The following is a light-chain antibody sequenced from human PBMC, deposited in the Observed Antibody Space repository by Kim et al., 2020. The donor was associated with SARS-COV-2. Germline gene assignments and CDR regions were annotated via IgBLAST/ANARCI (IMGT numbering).Light chain of an antibody. Sequence: PGQSITISGTGTGSDVGANNYVSWYQQYPGKAPKLMIYDVSNRPSGVSDRFSGSKSGNTASLTISGLQAEDEADYYCSSYSRSTLIFGAGTQLTVL. V-gene: IGLV2-14*03. CDR2: DVS. CDR3: SSYSRSTLI. J-gene: IGLJ2*01. CDR1: GSDVGANNY.